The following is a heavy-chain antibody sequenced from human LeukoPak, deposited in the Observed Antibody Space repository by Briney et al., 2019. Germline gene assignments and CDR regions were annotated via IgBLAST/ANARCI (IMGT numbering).Heavy chain of an antibody. Sequence: GGSLRLSCAASGLTFSRIAMSWVRQAPGKGLEWVSAIRSNGETVYNADSVKGRFTISRDNSRQTLFLQMSSLRVEDTATYYCAKGQELDDGVFDSWGQGTLVTVSS. J-gene: IGHJ4*02. CDR2: IRSNGETV. CDR3: AKGQELDDGVFDS. D-gene: IGHD1-1*01. CDR1: GLTFSRIA. V-gene: IGHV3-23*01.